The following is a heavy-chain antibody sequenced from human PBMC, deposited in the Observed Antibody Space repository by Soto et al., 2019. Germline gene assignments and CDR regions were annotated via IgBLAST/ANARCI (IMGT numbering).Heavy chain of an antibody. V-gene: IGHV1-69*12. CDR1: GGTFSSYA. CDR2: IIPIFGTA. J-gene: IGHJ6*02. Sequence: QVQLVQSGAEVKKPGSSVKVSCKASGGTFSSYAITWVRQAPGQGLEWMGGIIPIFGTANYAQKFQGRVTITADESTSTAYMERSSLRSEDTAVYYCATEGDGSGSYYYGMDVWGQGTTVTVSS. CDR3: ATEGDGSGSYYYGMDV. D-gene: IGHD3-22*01.